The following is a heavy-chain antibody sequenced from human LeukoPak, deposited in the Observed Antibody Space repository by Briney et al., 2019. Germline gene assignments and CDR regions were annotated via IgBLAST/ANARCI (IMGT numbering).Heavy chain of an antibody. V-gene: IGHV4-39*02. CDR3: ARDGYNPIDY. D-gene: IGHD5-24*01. CDR2: IYYSGST. CDR1: GGSISSNSYY. Sequence: SETLSLTCTVSGGSISSNSYYWGWIRQPPGKGLEWIGRIYYSGSTYYNPSLKSRVTISVDTSKNQYSLKLSSVTAADTAMYYCARDGYNPIDYWGQGTLVTVSS. J-gene: IGHJ4*02.